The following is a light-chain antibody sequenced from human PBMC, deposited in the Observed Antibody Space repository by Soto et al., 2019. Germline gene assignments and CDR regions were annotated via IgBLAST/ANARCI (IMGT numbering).Light chain of an antibody. CDR3: QQRTNWRPIT. J-gene: IGKJ5*01. Sequence: EIVLTQSPATLSLSPGERATLSCRASQSVSTYLAWYQQKSGQAPRLLIYDASTRATGIPARFSGSGSGTDFTLTISSLEPEDFAVYYCQQRTNWRPITFGQGTRLEIK. CDR2: DAS. V-gene: IGKV3-11*01. CDR1: QSVSTY.